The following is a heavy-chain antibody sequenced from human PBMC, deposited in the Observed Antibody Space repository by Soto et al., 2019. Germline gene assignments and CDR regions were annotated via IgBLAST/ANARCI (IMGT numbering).Heavy chain of an antibody. CDR2: ISYDGSNK. D-gene: IGHD3-10*01. CDR3: AKATPIWFGELLSPYYYYYGMDV. V-gene: IGHV3-30*18. J-gene: IGHJ6*02. CDR1: GFTFSSYG. Sequence: QVQLVESGGGVVQPGRSPRLSCAASGFTFSSYGMHWVRQAPGKGLEWVAVISYDGSNKYYADSVKGRFTISRDNSKNTLYLQMNSLRAEDTAVYYCAKATPIWFGELLSPYYYYYGMDVWGQGTTVTVSS.